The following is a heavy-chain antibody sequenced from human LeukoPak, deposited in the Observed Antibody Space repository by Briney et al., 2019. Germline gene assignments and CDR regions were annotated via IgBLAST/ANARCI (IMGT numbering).Heavy chain of an antibody. J-gene: IGHJ6*03. D-gene: IGHD1-26*01. CDR3: ARGRYSGRFYYYYYMDV. Sequence: GASVKVSCKASGGTFNRYAISWVRQAPGQGLEWMGGIIPMFDTANYAQRFQGRLTITADKSTSTAYMELSSLRSEDTAVYYCARGRYSGRFYYYYYMDVWGKGTTVTVSS. CDR1: GGTFNRYA. CDR2: IIPMFDTA. V-gene: IGHV1-69*06.